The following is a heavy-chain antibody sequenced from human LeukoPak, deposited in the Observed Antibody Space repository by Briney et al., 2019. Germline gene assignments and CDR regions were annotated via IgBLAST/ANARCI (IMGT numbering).Heavy chain of an antibody. V-gene: IGHV1-69*13. D-gene: IGHD2-15*01. CDR3: ALPFKGYCSGGSCPHIYCGGY. CDR2: IKPIFGAA. Sequence: SVKVSCKASGGTFSTYAINWVRQVPGQGLEWMGGIKPIFGAAKYKQKFQGRITITADESTTTAYMELSSLRSEDTAVYYCALPFKGYCSGGSCPHIYCGGYWGQGTLVTVSS. J-gene: IGHJ4*02. CDR1: GGTFSTYA.